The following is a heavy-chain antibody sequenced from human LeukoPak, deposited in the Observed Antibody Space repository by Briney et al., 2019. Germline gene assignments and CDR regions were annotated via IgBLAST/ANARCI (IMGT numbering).Heavy chain of an antibody. D-gene: IGHD3-10*01. Sequence: PSETLSLTCTVSGGSISSYCWSWIRQPPGKGLEWIGYIYYSGSTNYNPSFKSRVTISVDTSKNQFSLKLSSVTAADTALYYCARVDYGSGSYYPTEYFQHWGQGTLVTVSS. CDR3: ARVDYGSGSYYPTEYFQH. CDR1: GGSISSYC. V-gene: IGHV4-59*08. CDR2: IYYSGST. J-gene: IGHJ1*01.